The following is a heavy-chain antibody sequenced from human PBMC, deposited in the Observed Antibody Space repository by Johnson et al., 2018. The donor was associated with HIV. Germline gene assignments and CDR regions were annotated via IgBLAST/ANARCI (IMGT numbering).Heavy chain of an antibody. Sequence: QMQLVESGGGVVQPGRSLRLSCAASGFSFSNYAMHWVRQAPGKGLEWVAVISYDGSNKYYADSVKGRFTISRDNSKNTLYLQMNSLRAEDTAVYYCAKDPTYYDDSSAKEGAFDIWGQGTMVTVSS. CDR3: AKDPTYYDDSSAKEGAFDI. CDR2: ISYDGSNK. V-gene: IGHV3-30*18. J-gene: IGHJ3*02. CDR1: GFSFSNYA. D-gene: IGHD3-22*01.